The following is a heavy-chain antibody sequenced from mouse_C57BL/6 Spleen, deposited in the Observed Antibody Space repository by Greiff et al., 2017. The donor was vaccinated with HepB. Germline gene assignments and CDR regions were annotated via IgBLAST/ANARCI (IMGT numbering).Heavy chain of an antibody. CDR3: ARSGALLRGFAY. D-gene: IGHD1-2*01. J-gene: IGHJ3*01. CDR1: GYTFTDYY. Sequence: EVQLQQSGPELVKPGASVKISCKASGYTFTDYYMNWVKQSHGKSLEWIGDINPNNGGTSYNQKFKGKATLTVDKSSSTAYMELRSLTSEDSAVYYCARSGALLRGFAYWGQGTLVTVSA. V-gene: IGHV1-26*01. CDR2: INPNNGGT.